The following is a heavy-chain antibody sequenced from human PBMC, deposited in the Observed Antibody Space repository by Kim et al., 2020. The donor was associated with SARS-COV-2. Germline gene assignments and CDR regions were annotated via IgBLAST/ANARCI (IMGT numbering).Heavy chain of an antibody. D-gene: IGHD2-2*01. CDR2: INPSGGST. CDR1: GYTFTSYY. CDR3: ASTGAIGYCSSTSCPLVYYFDY. V-gene: IGHV1-46*01. J-gene: IGHJ4*02. Sequence: ASVKVSCKASGYTFTSYYMHWVRQAPGQGLEWMGIINPSGGSTSYAQKFQGRVTMTRDTSTSTVYMELSSLRSEDTAVYYCASTGAIGYCSSTSCPLVYYFDYWGQGTLVTVSS.